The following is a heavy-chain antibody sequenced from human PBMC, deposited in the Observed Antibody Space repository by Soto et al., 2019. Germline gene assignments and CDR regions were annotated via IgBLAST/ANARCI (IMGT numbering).Heavy chain of an antibody. D-gene: IGHD1-26*01. Sequence: QVQLVESGGGVVQPGRSLRLSCAASGFTFSSYGMHWVRQAPGKGLEWVAVISYDGSNKYYADSVKGRFTISRDNSKNTLYLQMNSLRAEDTAVYYCAKDPSIRVGATRGGDYWGQGTLVTVSS. V-gene: IGHV3-30*18. CDR3: AKDPSIRVGATRGGDY. J-gene: IGHJ4*02. CDR2: ISYDGSNK. CDR1: GFTFSSYG.